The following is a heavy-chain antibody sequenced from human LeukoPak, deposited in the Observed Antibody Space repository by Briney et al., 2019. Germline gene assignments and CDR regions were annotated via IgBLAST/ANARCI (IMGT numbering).Heavy chain of an antibody. Sequence: GGSLRLSCAASGFTFSTYWMHWVRQAPGKGLVWVSRINSDGSSTSYADSVKGRFTISRDNAKNTLYLQMNSLRAEDTAVYYCARDLLKILAYCGGDCYSLGDAFDIWGQGTMVTVSS. CDR3: ARDLLKILAYCGGDCYSLGDAFDI. J-gene: IGHJ3*02. CDR1: GFTFSTYW. D-gene: IGHD2-21*02. CDR2: INSDGSST. V-gene: IGHV3-74*01.